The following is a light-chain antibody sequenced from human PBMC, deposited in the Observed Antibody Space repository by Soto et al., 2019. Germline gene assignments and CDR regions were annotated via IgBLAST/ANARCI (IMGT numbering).Light chain of an antibody. J-gene: IGLJ1*01. CDR3: QVWDSSSDHHV. CDR1: SSNIGANYD. V-gene: IGLV1-40*01. Sequence: QSVLTQPPSVSGAPGQRVTISCTGSSSNIGANYDVHWYQQRPGTAPKLLIFGNSNRPSGVPDRFSGSKSGTSASLAITGLQAEDEGDYYCQVWDSSSDHHVFGAGTKVTV. CDR2: GNS.